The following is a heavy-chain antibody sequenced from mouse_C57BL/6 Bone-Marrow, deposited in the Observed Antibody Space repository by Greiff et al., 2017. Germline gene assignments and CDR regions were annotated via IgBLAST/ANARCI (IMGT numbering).Heavy chain of an antibody. J-gene: IGHJ4*01. CDR2: ISSGGDYI. V-gene: IGHV5-9-1*02. Sequence: DVKLVESGEGLVKPGGSLKLSCAASGFTFSSYAMSWVRQTPEKRLEWVAYISSGGDYIYYADTVKGRFTISRDNARNTLYLQMSSLKSEDTAMYYWTRGSYYGSFYYYAMDYWGQGTSVTVSS. D-gene: IGHD1-1*01. CDR3: TRGSYYGSFYYYAMDY. CDR1: GFTFSSYA.